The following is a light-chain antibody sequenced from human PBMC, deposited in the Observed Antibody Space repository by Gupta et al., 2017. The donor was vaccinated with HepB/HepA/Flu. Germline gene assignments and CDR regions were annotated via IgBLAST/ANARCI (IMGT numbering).Light chain of an antibody. CDR2: AAS. Sequence: DIQLTQSPSFLSASVGDRVTITCRASQGISSYLAWYQQKPGKAPKLLIYAASTVQSGVPSRFSGSGSGTEFTLTISSLQPEDFATYYCQQRNSYPFTFGRGTKVEIK. CDR1: QGISSY. CDR3: QQRNSYPFT. J-gene: IGKJ4*01. V-gene: IGKV1-9*01.